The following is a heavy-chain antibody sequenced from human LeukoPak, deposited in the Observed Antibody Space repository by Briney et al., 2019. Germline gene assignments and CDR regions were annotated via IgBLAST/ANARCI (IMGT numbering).Heavy chain of an antibody. CDR1: GGAISSYY. Sequence: SETLSLTCAVSGGAISSYYWSWIRQPAGKGLEWIGRIYTSGSTNYNPSLKSRVTMSVDTSKNQFSLKLSSVTAADTAMYYCARVESGYSFRHYYYYMDVWGKGTTVTVSS. V-gene: IGHV4-4*07. J-gene: IGHJ6*03. CDR3: ARVESGYSFRHYYYYMDV. D-gene: IGHD3-3*01. CDR2: IYTSGST.